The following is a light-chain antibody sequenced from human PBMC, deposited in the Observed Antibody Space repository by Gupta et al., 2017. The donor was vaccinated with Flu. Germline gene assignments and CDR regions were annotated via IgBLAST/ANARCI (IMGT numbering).Light chain of an antibody. V-gene: IGKV1-39*01. Sequence: DIQMTQSPSSLSASVGDRVTITCRASQSISSYLNWYQQKPGKAPKLLIYAASRLQSGVPSRFSGSGSGTDFSLTIRRRQPEDFATYYCQQRDSTAWSFGQGTKLEIK. CDR3: QQRDSTAWS. J-gene: IGKJ2*03. CDR1: QSISSY. CDR2: AAS.